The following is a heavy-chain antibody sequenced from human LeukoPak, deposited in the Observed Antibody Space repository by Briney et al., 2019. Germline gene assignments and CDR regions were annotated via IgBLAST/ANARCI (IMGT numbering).Heavy chain of an antibody. D-gene: IGHD1-26*01. J-gene: IGHJ3*02. Sequence: GSPRLSCAASGFTFSSYGMHWVRQAPGKGLEWVAVIWYDGNNKYYADSVKGRFTISRDNSKNTLYLQMNSLRVEDTAVYSCARVGDDAFDIWGQGTMVTVSS. V-gene: IGHV3-33*01. CDR3: ARVGDDAFDI. CDR1: GFTFSSYG. CDR2: IWYDGNNK.